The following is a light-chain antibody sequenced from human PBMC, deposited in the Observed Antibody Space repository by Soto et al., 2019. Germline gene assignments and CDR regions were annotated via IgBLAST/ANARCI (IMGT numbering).Light chain of an antibody. CDR1: QSISSW. CDR3: QQSNHYST. V-gene: IGKV1-5*03. CDR2: KAS. J-gene: IGKJ1*01. Sequence: DIQMTMSPSTLSAYVGDGVTITCRASQSISSWLAWYQQKPGKAPKLLIYKASTLKSGVPSRFSGSGSGTEFTLTISSLQPDDSATYYCQQSNHYSTFAQGTKVDIK.